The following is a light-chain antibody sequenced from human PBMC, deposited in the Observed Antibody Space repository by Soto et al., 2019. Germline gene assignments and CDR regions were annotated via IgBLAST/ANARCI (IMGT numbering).Light chain of an antibody. CDR2: KAS. Sequence: DIQITQSPSTLSASVGDRVTITCLSSQSISSWLAWYQQKPGKAPKLLIYKASSLESGVPSRFSGSGSGTEFTLTISSLQPDDFATYYCQQYNSYPLTFGGGTKVDIK. CDR1: QSISSW. CDR3: QQYNSYPLT. J-gene: IGKJ4*01. V-gene: IGKV1-5*03.